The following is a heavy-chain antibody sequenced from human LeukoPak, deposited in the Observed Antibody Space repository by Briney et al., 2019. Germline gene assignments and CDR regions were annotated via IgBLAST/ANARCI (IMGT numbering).Heavy chain of an antibody. J-gene: IGHJ4*02. CDR3: TTSQWLGYFDY. Sequence: SETLSLTCAVYGGSFSGYYWSWIRQPPGKGLEWIGEINHSGSTNYNPSLKSRVTMSVDTSKNQFSLKLSSVTAADTAVYYCTTSQWLGYFDYWGQGTLVTVSS. D-gene: IGHD6-19*01. V-gene: IGHV4-34*03. CDR2: INHSGST. CDR1: GGSFSGYY.